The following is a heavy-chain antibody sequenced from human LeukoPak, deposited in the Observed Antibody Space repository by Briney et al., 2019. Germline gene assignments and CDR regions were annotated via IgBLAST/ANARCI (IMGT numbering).Heavy chain of an antibody. D-gene: IGHD2-2*01. Sequence: PGGSLRLSCAASGFTFSSYSMNWDRQAPGKGLEWVSYISSSSSTIYYADSVKGRFTISRDNAKNSLYLQMTSLRAEDTAVYYCARSYCSSTSCRPRFDYWGQGTLVTVSS. J-gene: IGHJ4*02. CDR3: ARSYCSSTSCRPRFDY. V-gene: IGHV3-48*01. CDR2: ISSSSSTI. CDR1: GFTFSSYS.